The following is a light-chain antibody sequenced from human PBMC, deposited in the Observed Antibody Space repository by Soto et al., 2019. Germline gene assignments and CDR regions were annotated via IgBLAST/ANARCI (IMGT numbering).Light chain of an antibody. V-gene: IGLV2-14*01. Sequence: SVLTQPASVSGSPGQSISISCTGTSSDVGGYKYVSWYQQHPGKAPKLMIYDVSSRPSGVSNRFSGSKSGNTASLTISGLQAEDEADYYCSSYTSISLYVFGTGTKVTVL. CDR1: SSDVGGYKY. J-gene: IGLJ1*01. CDR2: DVS. CDR3: SSYTSISLYV.